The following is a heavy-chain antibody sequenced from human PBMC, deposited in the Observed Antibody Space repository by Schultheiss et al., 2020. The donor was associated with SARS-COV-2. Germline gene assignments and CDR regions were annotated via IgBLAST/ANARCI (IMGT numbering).Heavy chain of an antibody. D-gene: IGHD3-22*01. J-gene: IGHJ3*02. V-gene: IGHV3-15*01. Sequence: GGSLRLSCAASGFTFSNAWMSWVRQAPGKGLEWVGRIKSKTDGGTTDYAAPVKGRFTISRDDSKNTLYLQMNSLKTEDTAVYYCTTESQVHDSSGYSTGPFEAFDIWGQGTMVTVSS. CDR1: GFTFSNAW. CDR3: TTESQVHDSSGYSTGPFEAFDI. CDR2: IKSKTDGGTT.